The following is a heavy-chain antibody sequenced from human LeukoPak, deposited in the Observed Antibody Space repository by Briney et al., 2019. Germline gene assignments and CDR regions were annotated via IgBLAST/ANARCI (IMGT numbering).Heavy chain of an antibody. J-gene: IGHJ4*02. CDR3: ARDRDWLSSFDY. D-gene: IGHD3/OR15-3a*01. CDR1: GFTFSSYA. CDR2: ISYDGSNK. V-gene: IGHV3-30*04. Sequence: GRSLRLSCAASGFTFSSYATHWVRQAPGKGLEWVAVISYDGSNKYYADSVKGRFTISRDNSKNTLYLQMNSLRAEDTAVYYCARDRDWLSSFDYWGQGTLVTVSS.